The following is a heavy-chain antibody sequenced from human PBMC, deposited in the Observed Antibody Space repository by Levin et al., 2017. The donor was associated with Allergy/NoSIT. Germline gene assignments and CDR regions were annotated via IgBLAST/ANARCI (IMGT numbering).Heavy chain of an antibody. CDR1: GYTFTSYD. V-gene: IGHV1-8*01. Sequence: ASVKVSCKASGYTFTSYDINWVRQATGQGLEWMGWMNPNSGNTGYAQKFQGRVTMTRNTSIRTAYMELSSLRSEDTAVYYCARGYPNPSPPSLGDIGVVPAHLSDNWFDPWGQGTLVTVSS. D-gene: IGHD2-2*01. CDR3: ARGYPNPSPPSLGDIGVVPAHLSDNWFDP. J-gene: IGHJ5*02. CDR2: MNPNSGNT.